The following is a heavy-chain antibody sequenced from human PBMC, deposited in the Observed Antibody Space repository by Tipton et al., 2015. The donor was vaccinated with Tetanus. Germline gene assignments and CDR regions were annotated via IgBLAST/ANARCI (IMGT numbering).Heavy chain of an antibody. CDR2: VYYSGST. J-gene: IGHJ3*02. D-gene: IGHD6-19*01. V-gene: IGHV4-39*01. Sequence: TLSLTCTVSGVSISSNSYYWGWIRQPPGKGLEWIGTVYYSGSTYYNPSLKSRVTISVDTSKNQFSLKLSSVTAADTAVYYCARTGPVAGTVRDAFDIWGQGTMVTVSS. CDR1: GVSISSNSYY. CDR3: ARTGPVAGTVRDAFDI.